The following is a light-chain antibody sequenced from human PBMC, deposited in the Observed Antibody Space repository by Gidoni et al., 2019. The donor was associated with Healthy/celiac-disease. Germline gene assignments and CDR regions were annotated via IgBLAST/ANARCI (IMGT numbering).Light chain of an antibody. CDR1: QGVSSY. J-gene: IGKJ3*01. Sequence: ELVLSPSPATLSLSPGERATLSCRASQGVSSYLAWYQQKPGQAPRLLIYDASNRATGIPARFSGSGPGTDFTLTISSLEPEDFAVYYCQQRSNWHELTFGPXTKVEIK. CDR2: DAS. CDR3: QQRSNWHELT. V-gene: IGKV3D-11*01.